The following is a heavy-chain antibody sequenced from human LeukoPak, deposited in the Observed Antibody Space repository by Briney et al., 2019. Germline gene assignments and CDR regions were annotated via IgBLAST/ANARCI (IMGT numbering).Heavy chain of an antibody. V-gene: IGHV3-7*01. CDR2: IKQDGSEK. Sequence: GGSLRLSCVASGFTFSSRDWMTWVRQAPGKGLEWVANIKQDGSEKNYVDSVKGRFTISRDNAKNLLYLDMNSLRAEDTAVYYCARGHTAVTRHFDFWGQGTLVTVSS. J-gene: IGHJ4*02. D-gene: IGHD4-17*01. CDR1: GFTFSSRDW. CDR3: ARGHTAVTRHFDF.